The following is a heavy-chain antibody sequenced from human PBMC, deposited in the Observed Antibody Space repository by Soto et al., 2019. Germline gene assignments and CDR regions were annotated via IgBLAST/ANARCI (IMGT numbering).Heavy chain of an antibody. J-gene: IGHJ6*02. CDR1: GGTFSNSP. Sequence: SVKVSCKSSGGTFSNSPISWVRQAPGQGLEWEGGVIPVFSTANYAQKFQGRVTITADESTNTSYMELSSLISGDTAVYYCARSRFVVGVTEDYYGMDVWGQGTTVTVSS. D-gene: IGHD2-15*01. CDR2: VIPVFSTA. CDR3: ARSRFVVGVTEDYYGMDV. V-gene: IGHV1-69*13.